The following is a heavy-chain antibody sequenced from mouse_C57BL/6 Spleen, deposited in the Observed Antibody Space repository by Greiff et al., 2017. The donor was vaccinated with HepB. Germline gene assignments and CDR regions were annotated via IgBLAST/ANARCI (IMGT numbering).Heavy chain of an antibody. D-gene: IGHD1-1*01. CDR2: IYPRDGST. CDR3: ARAFGSSYWYFDV. J-gene: IGHJ1*03. V-gene: IGHV1-85*01. CDR1: GYTFTSYD. Sequence: QVQLQQSGPELVKPGASVKLSCKASGYTFTSYDINWVKQRPGQGLEWIGWIYPRDGSTKYNEKFKGKATLTVDTSSSTAYMELHSLTSGDSAVYFCARAFGSSYWYFDVWGTGTTVTVSS.